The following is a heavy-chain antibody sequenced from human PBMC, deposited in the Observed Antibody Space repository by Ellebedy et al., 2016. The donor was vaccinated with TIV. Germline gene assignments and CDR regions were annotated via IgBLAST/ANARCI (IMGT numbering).Heavy chain of an antibody. CDR1: GFTFSYHW. CDR2: IKQHGSEK. D-gene: IGHD6-19*01. J-gene: IGHJ4*02. CDR3: ARDPGSGWYFDY. V-gene: IGHV3-7*01. Sequence: GESLKISCTASGFTFSYHWMSWVRQAPGQGLEWVANIKQHGSEKDYVDSVKGRFTISRDDAKNSLYLQMNSLRDEDTAVYYCARDPGSGWYFDYWGQGTLVTVSS.